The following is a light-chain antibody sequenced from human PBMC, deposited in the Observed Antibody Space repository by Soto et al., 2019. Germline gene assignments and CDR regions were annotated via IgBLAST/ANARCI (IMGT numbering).Light chain of an antibody. CDR1: QSVSTNY. CDR3: QQYDHSPWA. V-gene: IGKV3-20*01. CDR2: GAS. J-gene: IGKJ1*01. Sequence: EIVLTQSPGTLSLSPGERATLSCGASQSVSTNYLAWYQQKPGQAPRLLIYGASNRATGIPDRFSGSGSGTDVTLTISRLEPEDSAMYYCQQYDHSPWAFGQGTKVEIK.